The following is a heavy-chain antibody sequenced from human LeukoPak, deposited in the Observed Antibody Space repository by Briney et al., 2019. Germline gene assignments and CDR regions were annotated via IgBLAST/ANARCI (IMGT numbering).Heavy chain of an antibody. V-gene: IGHV4-34*01. CDR3: ATTPSGDKRYNWFDP. CDR1: GGSFSGYY. J-gene: IGHJ5*02. D-gene: IGHD3-10*01. CDR2: INHSGST. Sequence: SETLSLTCAVYGGSFSGYYWSWIRQPPGKGLEWIGEINHSGSTNYNPSLKSRVTISVDTSKNQFSLKLSSVTAADTAVYYCATTPSGDKRYNWFDPWGQGTLVTVSP.